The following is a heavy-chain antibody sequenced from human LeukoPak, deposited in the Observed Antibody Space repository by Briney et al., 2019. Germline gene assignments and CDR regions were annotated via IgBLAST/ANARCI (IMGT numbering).Heavy chain of an antibody. J-gene: IGHJ4*02. Sequence: PSETLSLTCTVSGGSISSYYWSWIRQPPGKGLEWIGYIYYSGSTNYNPSLKSRVTISVDTSKNQFSLKLSSVTAADTAVYYCARGAPGSSWLCYFDYWGQGTLVTVSS. CDR2: IYYSGST. D-gene: IGHD6-13*01. CDR3: ARGAPGSSWLCYFDY. V-gene: IGHV4-59*01. CDR1: GGSISSYY.